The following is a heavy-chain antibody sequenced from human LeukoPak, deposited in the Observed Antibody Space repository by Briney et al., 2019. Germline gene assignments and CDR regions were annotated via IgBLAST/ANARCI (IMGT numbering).Heavy chain of an antibody. CDR1: GYAFITFG. D-gene: IGHD5-24*01. V-gene: IGHV1-18*01. Sequence: ASVKVSCKASGYAFITFGISWVRQAPRQGLEWMGWISTFNGNTNYAQKLQGRVTMTTDTSTDTAYMELRSLRSDDTAVYYCARPQDGYNPNFFDYWGQGTLVTVSS. CDR3: ARPQDGYNPNFFDY. CDR2: ISTFNGNT. J-gene: IGHJ4*02.